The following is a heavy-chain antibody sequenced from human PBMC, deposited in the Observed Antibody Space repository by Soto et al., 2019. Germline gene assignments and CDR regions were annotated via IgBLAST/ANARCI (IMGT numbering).Heavy chain of an antibody. D-gene: IGHD3-10*01. CDR2: IYWDDDK. CDR3: ARSPRYYYGSGSYSKNWFDP. Sequence: SGPTLLNPTQTLTLTCTFSGFSLSTSGLGVGWIRQPPGKALEWLAFIYWDDDKRYSPSLKSRLTITKDTSKNQVVLTMTNMDPVDTATYYCARSPRYYYGSGSYSKNWFDPWGQGTLVTVSS. J-gene: IGHJ5*02. CDR1: GFSLSTSGLG. V-gene: IGHV2-5*02.